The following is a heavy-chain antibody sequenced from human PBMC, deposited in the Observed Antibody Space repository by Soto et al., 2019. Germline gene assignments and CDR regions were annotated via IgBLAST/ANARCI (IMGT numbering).Heavy chain of an antibody. V-gene: IGHV3-53*01. CDR3: AREVSLDYGDWDYYGMDV. CDR2: IYSGGST. D-gene: IGHD4-17*01. J-gene: IGHJ6*02. Sequence: EVQLVESGGGLIQPGGSLRLSCAASGFTVSSNYMSWVRQAPGKGLEWVSVIYSGGSTYYADSVKGRFTISRDNSKNTLYLQMNSLRAEDTAVYYCAREVSLDYGDWDYYGMDVWGQGTTVTVSS. CDR1: GFTVSSNY.